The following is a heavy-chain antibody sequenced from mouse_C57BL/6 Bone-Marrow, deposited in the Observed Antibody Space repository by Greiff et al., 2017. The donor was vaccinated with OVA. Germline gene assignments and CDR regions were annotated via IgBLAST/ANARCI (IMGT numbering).Heavy chain of an antibody. CDR3: ARQGGDYERYWYFDV. J-gene: IGHJ1*03. CDR2: IDPSDSYT. CDR1: GYTFTSYW. V-gene: IGHV1-50*01. Sequence: VQLQQPGAELVKPGASVKLSCKASGYTFTSYWMQWVKQRPGQGLEWIGEIDPSDSYTNYNQKFKGKATLTVDTSSSTAYMQHSSLTSEDSAVYYCARQGGDYERYWYFDVWGTGTTVTVSS. D-gene: IGHD2-4*01.